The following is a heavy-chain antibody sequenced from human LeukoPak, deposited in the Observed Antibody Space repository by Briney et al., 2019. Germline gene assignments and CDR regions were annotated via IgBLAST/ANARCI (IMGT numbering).Heavy chain of an antibody. J-gene: IGHJ6*03. CDR3: ARGRADTAYHYYYMDV. CDR1: GYTFTSYG. V-gene: IGHV1-18*01. Sequence: EASVKVSCKASGYTFTSYGISWVRQAPGQGLEWMGWISAYNGNTNYAQKLQGRVTMTTDTSTSTAYMELRSLRSDDTAVYYCARGRADTAYHYYYMDVWGKGTTVTVSS. CDR2: ISAYNGNT. D-gene: IGHD5-18*01.